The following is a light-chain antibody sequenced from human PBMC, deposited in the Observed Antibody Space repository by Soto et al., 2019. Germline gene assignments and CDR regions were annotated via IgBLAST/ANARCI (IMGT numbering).Light chain of an antibody. V-gene: IGKV3-20*01. J-gene: IGKJ5*01. CDR1: QSVSSSY. Sequence: EIVMTQSPGTLSLSPGERATLSCRASQSVSSSYLAWYQQKPGQAPRLLIFGASSRATGIPDRFRGSGSGTDFTLSISRLEPEDFAVYYCQQYGSSFPITFGQGTRLEIK. CDR3: QQYGSSFPIT. CDR2: GAS.